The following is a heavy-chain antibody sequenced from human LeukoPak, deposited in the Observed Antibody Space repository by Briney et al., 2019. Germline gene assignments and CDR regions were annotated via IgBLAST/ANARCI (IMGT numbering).Heavy chain of an antibody. D-gene: IGHD2-2*03. J-gene: IGHJ6*03. CDR3: ARRLGYCSSTSCSGYMDV. CDR2: ISSSSSYI. CDR1: GFTFSSYS. V-gene: IGHV3-21*04. Sequence: GGSLRLSCAASGFTFSSYSMNWVRQAPGKGLEWVSSISSSSSYIYYADSVKGRFTISRDNAKNSLYLQMNSLRAEDTAVYYCARRLGYCSSTSCSGYMDVWGKGTTVTVSS.